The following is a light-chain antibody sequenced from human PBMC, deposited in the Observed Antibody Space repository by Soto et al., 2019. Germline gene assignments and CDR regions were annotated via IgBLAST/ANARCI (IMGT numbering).Light chain of an antibody. CDR2: DAS. Sequence: EIVLTQSPATLSLSPGERATLSCRASQSVSSYLAWYQQKPGQAPRLLIYDASNRATGIPARFSGSGSGTDFTLAIGSLEPEDFAVYYCQQRSNWPPSWTFGQGTKLEIK. V-gene: IGKV3-11*01. CDR1: QSVSSY. CDR3: QQRSNWPPSWT. J-gene: IGKJ2*02.